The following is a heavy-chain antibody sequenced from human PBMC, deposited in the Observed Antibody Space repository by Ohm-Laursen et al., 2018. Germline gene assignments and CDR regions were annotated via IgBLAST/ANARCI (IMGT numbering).Heavy chain of an antibody. CDR1: GYTNHNYG. CDR3: ARGTSVTMVRGVIILTHIDY. J-gene: IGHJ4*02. V-gene: IGHV1-46*02. Sequence: GSSVKVSCKTSGYTNHNYGITWVRQAPGQGLEWLGMINPIAAGTSYAQKFQGRVTMTRDTSTSTVYMELSSLRSEDTAVYYCARGTSVTMVRGVIILTHIDYWGQGTLVTASS. CDR2: INPIAAGT. D-gene: IGHD3-10*01.